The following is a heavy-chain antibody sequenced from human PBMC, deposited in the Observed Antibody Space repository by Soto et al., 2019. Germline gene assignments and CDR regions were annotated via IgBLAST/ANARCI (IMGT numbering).Heavy chain of an antibody. J-gene: IGHJ6*02. D-gene: IGHD6-19*01. Sequence: QVQLVESGGGVVQPGRSLRLSCAASGFTFSVYGMHWVRQAPGKGLEWVALVSYDGSIKYYADSVKGRFTISRDNSKNALYLQMNSLRVEDTAVYYCAKDGSHLAVAGTSPTSYFYGLAVWGQGTTVTVPS. CDR1: GFTFSVYG. CDR3: AKDGSHLAVAGTSPTSYFYGLAV. V-gene: IGHV3-30*18. CDR2: VSYDGSIK.